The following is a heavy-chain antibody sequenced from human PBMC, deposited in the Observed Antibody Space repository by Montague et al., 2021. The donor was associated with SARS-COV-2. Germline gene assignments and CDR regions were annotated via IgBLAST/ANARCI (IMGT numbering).Heavy chain of an antibody. J-gene: IGHJ5*02. Sequence: SETLSLTCTVSGGSISSYYWSWIRQPPGKGLEWIGYIYYSGSTNYNPSLKSRVIISVDTSKNQFSLKLSSVTAADTAVYYCARCITIFGVVGSWFDPWGQGTLVTVSS. V-gene: IGHV4-59*01. CDR1: GGSISSYY. CDR3: ARCITIFGVVGSWFDP. CDR2: IYYSGST. D-gene: IGHD3-3*01.